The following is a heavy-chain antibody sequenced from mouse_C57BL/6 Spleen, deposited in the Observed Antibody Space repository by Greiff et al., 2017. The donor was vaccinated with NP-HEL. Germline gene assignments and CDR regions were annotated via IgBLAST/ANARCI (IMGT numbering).Heavy chain of an antibody. CDR3: ASYDYGSSEY. D-gene: IGHD1-1*01. Sequence: VQLQQPGAELVKPADSVTLSCKASGFTFTSYWMQWVKQWPGQGLEWIGVIGTSDSCTNYSRMGKGKATWTVDTSASTAYMQLSTLTSEDSAVDYGASYDYGSSEYWGQGTTLTVSS. J-gene: IGHJ2*01. V-gene: IGHV1-50*01. CDR1: GFTFTSYW. CDR2: IGTSDSCT.